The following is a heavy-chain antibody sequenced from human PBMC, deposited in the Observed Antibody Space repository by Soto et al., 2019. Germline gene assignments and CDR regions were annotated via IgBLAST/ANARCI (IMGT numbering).Heavy chain of an antibody. Sequence: EVQLVESGGGLVQPGGSLRLSCAVSGFTFSSFWIHWVRQAPGEGLVWVSRINTDGSSTSYADSVKGRFTISRDNAKNTLYLQMNSLRVEDTAMYYCAKRGVDTFGLSSWGQGTLVTVSS. D-gene: IGHD3-10*01. CDR2: INTDGSST. CDR1: GFTFSSFW. CDR3: AKRGVDTFGLSS. J-gene: IGHJ5*02. V-gene: IGHV3-74*01.